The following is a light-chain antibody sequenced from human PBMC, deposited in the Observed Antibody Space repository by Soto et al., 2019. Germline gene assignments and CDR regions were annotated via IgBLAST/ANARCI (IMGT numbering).Light chain of an antibody. CDR3: SSYTSRATVV. CDR1: SPDVGGYDS. J-gene: IGLJ1*01. CDR2: GVT. V-gene: IGLV2-14*01. Sequence: QSVLTQPASVSGSPGQSITISCTGPSPDVGGYDSVSWYQKQPDKAPKRIMYGVTNRPSGVSSRFSGSKSGNTASLTISGLRTDDEADYFCSSYTSRATVVFGTGTKVTV.